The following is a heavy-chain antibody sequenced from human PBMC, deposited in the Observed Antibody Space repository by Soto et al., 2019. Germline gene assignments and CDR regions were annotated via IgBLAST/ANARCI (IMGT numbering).Heavy chain of an antibody. CDR1: GYTFTGYD. CDR3: ARGASYYDILAGYPRSLDY. CDR2: MNPNSGNT. J-gene: IGHJ4*02. Sequence: ASVKVSCKASGYTFTGYDINWVRQATGQGLEWMGWMNPNSGNTGYAQKFQGRVTMTRNTSISTAYMELSSLRSEDTAVYYCARGASYYDILAGYPRSLDYWGQGTLVTVSS. D-gene: IGHD3-9*01. V-gene: IGHV1-8*01.